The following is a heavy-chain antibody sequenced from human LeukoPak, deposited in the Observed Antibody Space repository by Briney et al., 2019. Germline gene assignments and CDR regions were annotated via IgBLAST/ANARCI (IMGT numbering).Heavy chain of an antibody. Sequence: SSVKVSCKASGGTFSSYAISWVRQAPGQGLEWMGGIIPIFGTANYAQKFQGRVTITADESTSTAYMELISLRSEDTAVYYCATFRAHNYDFWSGYLDYWGQGTLVTVSS. J-gene: IGHJ4*02. CDR2: IIPIFGTA. V-gene: IGHV1-69*13. CDR1: GGTFSSYA. D-gene: IGHD3-3*01. CDR3: ATFRAHNYDFWSGYLDY.